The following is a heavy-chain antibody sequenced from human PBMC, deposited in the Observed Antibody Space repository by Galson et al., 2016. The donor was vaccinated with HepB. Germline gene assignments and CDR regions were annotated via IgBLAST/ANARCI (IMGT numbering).Heavy chain of an antibody. V-gene: IGHV5-10-1*01. D-gene: IGHD5-18*01. CDR1: GYSFPYYW. Sequence: QSGAEVKKAGESLKISCKASGYSFPYYWISWVRRMPGKGLEWMGRIDPSDSYTNYSPSFKGHVTISSDKSISTAYLQWSSLKASDTAMYYCARQREYSYGDVDYWGQGTLVTVSS. J-gene: IGHJ4*02. CDR2: IDPSDSYT. CDR3: ARQREYSYGDVDY.